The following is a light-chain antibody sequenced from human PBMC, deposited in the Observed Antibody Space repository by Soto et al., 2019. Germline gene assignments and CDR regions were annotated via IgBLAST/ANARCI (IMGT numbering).Light chain of an antibody. Sequence: QSALTQPPSVSGSPGQSVTISCTGTSNDVGTYNRVSWYQEPPGTAPKLMIYEVNNRPSGVPDRFSGSKSGNTASLTISGXXAEDXADYYCSSXXXXXXLLFGGGTKX. V-gene: IGLV2-18*02. CDR2: EVN. CDR1: SNDVGTYNR. CDR3: SSXXXXXXLL. J-gene: IGLJ2*01.